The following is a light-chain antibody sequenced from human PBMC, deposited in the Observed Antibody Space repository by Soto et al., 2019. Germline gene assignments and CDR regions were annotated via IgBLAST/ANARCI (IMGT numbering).Light chain of an antibody. J-gene: IGKJ4*01. CDR1: QGISQY. CDR3: QQVNSYPLT. CDR2: AAT. Sequence: DIHLTQSPSLLSASVGDRVTITCRASQGISQYVAWYQQKPGKAPKLLFYAATVLQGGVPSRFSGTGSATEFILTISSLQPEDFATYYCQQVNSYPLTFGGGPKVDIK. V-gene: IGKV1-9*01.